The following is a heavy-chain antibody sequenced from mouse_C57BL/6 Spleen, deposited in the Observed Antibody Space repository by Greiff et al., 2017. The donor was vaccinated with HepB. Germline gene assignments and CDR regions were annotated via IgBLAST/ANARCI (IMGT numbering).Heavy chain of an antibody. D-gene: IGHD1-1*01. CDR3: AREEGYYGSSDYFDY. CDR2: ISYDGSN. CDR1: GYSITSGYY. Sequence: ESGPGLVKPSQSLSLTCSVTGYSITSGYYWNWIRQFPGNKLEWMGYISYDGSNNYNPSLKNRISITRDTSKNQFFLKLNSVTTADTATYYCAREEGYYGSSDYFDYWGQGTTLTVSS. J-gene: IGHJ2*01. V-gene: IGHV3-6*01.